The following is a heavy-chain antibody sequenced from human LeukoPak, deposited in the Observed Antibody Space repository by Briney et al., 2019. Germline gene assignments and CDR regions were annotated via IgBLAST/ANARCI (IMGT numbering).Heavy chain of an antibody. CDR3: ARSGGLQKFDY. CDR1: EVTFRNYA. J-gene: IGHJ4*02. V-gene: IGHV3-30-3*01. CDR2: ISYDGNTI. D-gene: IGHD4-11*01. Sequence: PGGSLRLSCAASEVTFRNYAVHWVRQVPGKGLQWVAVISYDGNTIHYADSVKGRFIISRDTSKNTLYLQMNSLRAEDTAVYYCARSGGLQKFDYWGQGTRVIVSS.